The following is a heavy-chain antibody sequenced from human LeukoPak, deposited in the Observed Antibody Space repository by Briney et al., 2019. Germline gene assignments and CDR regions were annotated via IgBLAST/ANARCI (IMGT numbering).Heavy chain of an antibody. CDR1: GFTFSSYG. CDR2: IWYGGSNK. V-gene: IGHV3-30*18. D-gene: IGHD3-3*01. Sequence: PGRSPRLSCAASGFTFSSYGMHWVRQAPGKGLEWVAVIWYGGSNKYYADSVKGRFTISRDNSKNTLYLQMNSLRAEDTAVYYCAKDGGFWSGYINYWGQGTLVTVSS. CDR3: AKDGGFWSGYINY. J-gene: IGHJ4*02.